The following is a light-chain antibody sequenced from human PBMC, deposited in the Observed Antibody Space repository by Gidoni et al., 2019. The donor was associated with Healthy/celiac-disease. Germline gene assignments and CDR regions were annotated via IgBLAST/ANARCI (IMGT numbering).Light chain of an antibody. Sequence: SYELPQPPSVSVSPGQTASITCSGDNLGDKYACWYQQKPGQSPVLVIYHDSKRPSGIPERFSGSNSGNTATLTISGTQAMDEADYYCQAWDSSTGVFGGGTKLTVL. J-gene: IGLJ2*01. V-gene: IGLV3-1*01. CDR1: NLGDKY. CDR3: QAWDSSTGV. CDR2: HDS.